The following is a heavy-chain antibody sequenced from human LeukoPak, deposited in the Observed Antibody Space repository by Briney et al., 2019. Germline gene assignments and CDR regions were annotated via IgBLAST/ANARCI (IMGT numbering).Heavy chain of an antibody. CDR2: IKSKTDGGTT. D-gene: IGHD1-26*01. CDR3: TTFSGSYYFDY. V-gene: IGHV3-15*01. Sequence: GGSLRLSCAASGFSFSNGWMSWVRQAPGKGLEWVGRIKSKTDGGTTDYAAPVKGRLTISRDDSKNTLYLQMNSLKTEDTAVYYCTTFSGSYYFDYWGQGTLVTVSS. J-gene: IGHJ4*02. CDR1: GFSFSNGW.